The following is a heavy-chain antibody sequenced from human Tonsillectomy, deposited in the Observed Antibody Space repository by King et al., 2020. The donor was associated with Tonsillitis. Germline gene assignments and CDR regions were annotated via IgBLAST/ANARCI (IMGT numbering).Heavy chain of an antibody. J-gene: IGHJ4*02. CDR3: AKDWGSYIFAY. CDR2: ISGSGGST. Sequence: VQLVESGGGLVQPGGSLRLSCAASRFTFSSYAMSWVRQAPGKGLEWVSGISGSGGSTNYADSVKGRFTISRDNSKNTLYLQMNSLRAEDTAVYYCAKDWGSYIFAYWGQGTLVTVSS. D-gene: IGHD3-16*01. CDR1: RFTFSSYA. V-gene: IGHV3-23*04.